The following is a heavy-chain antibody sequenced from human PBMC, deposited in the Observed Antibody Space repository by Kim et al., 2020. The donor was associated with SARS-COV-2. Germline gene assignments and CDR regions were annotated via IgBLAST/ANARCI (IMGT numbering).Heavy chain of an antibody. V-gene: IGHV4-59*01. CDR3: ARSLDYSYYMDV. J-gene: IGHJ6*03. CDR1: GGSISRYY. Sequence: SETLSLTCTVSGGSISRYYWSWIRQPPGKGLEWIGYIYNSGSTNYNPSLKSRVTISLDTSKNHFSLKLTSVTAADAAVYFCARSLDYSYYMDVWGKGTTVLVSS. CDR2: IYNSGST.